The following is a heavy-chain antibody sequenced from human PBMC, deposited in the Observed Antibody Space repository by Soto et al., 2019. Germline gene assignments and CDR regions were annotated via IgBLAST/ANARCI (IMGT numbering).Heavy chain of an antibody. D-gene: IGHD2-21*02. CDR1: GYTFSNFA. CDR2: INAGNGNT. V-gene: IGHV1-3*01. CDR3: ARDSLYCGGDCFFGRDRLIGNWFDP. Sequence: ASVKVSCKASGYTFSNFAMHWVRQAPGQRLEWMGWINAGNGNTKYSQKFQGRVTITRDTSASTAYMELSSLRSEDTAVYYCARDSLYCGGDCFFGRDRLIGNWFDPWGQGTLVTVSS. J-gene: IGHJ5*02.